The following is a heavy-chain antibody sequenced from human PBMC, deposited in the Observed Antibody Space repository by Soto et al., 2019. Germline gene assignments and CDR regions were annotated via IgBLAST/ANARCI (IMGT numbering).Heavy chain of an antibody. D-gene: IGHD4-17*01. Sequence: EVQLVESGGGLVQPGGSLRLSCAASGFTVSRNYMSWVRQAPGKGLEWVSVLYSDGNTYYADSVKGRFTISRDNSKNTLYLQMNSLRAEDTAMYYCESYGDSGSRNYWGQGTLVTVSS. V-gene: IGHV3-66*01. CDR2: LYSDGNT. CDR1: GFTVSRNY. CDR3: ESYGDSGSRNY. J-gene: IGHJ4*02.